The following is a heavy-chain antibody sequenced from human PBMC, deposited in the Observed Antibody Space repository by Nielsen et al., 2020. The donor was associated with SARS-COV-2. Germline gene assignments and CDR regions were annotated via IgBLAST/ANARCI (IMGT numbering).Heavy chain of an antibody. CDR1: GYTFTSYG. CDR3: ARETYDFWSGYYYYYYGMDV. J-gene: IGHJ6*02. Sequence: VKVSCKASGYTFTSYGISWVRQAPGQGLEWMGWISAYNGNTNYAQKLQGRVTMTTDTSTSTAYMELRSLRSDDTAVYYCARETYDFWSGYYYYYYGMDVWGQGTTVTVSS. D-gene: IGHD3-3*01. CDR2: ISAYNGNT. V-gene: IGHV1-18*01.